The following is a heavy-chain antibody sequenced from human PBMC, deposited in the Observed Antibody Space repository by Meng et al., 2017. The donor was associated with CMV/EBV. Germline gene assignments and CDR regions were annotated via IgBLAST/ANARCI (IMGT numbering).Heavy chain of an antibody. V-gene: IGHV1-69*12. CDR1: GGTFSSYA. CDR3: ARDYSGIAARPGFDP. CDR2: IIPIFGTA. J-gene: IGHJ5*02. Sequence: QVLLWQCGGEVKKPGSSVKVSCKASGGTFSSYAISWVRQAPGQGLEWMGGIIPIFGTANYAQKFQGRVTITADESTSTAYMELSSLRSEDTAVYYCARDYSGIAARPGFDPWGQGTLVTVSS. D-gene: IGHD6-6*01.